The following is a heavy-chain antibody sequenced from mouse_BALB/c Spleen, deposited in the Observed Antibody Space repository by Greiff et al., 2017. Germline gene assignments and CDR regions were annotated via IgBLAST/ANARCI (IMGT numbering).Heavy chain of an antibody. CDR2: IDPANGNT. CDR1: GFNIKDTY. Sequence: VQLKESGAELVKPGASVKLSCTASGFNIKDTYMHWVKQRPEQGLEWIGRIDPANGNTKYDPKFQGKATITADTSSNTAYLQLSSLTSEDTAVYYCASDDYAMDYWGQGTSVTVSS. J-gene: IGHJ4*01. CDR3: ASDDYAMDY. V-gene: IGHV14-3*02.